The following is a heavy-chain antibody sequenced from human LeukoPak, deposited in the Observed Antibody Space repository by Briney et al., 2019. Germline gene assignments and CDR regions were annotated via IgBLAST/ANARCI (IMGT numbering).Heavy chain of an antibody. J-gene: IGHJ4*02. Sequence: GGSLRLSCAASGFTFDDYTMHWVRQAPGKGLEWVSLISWDGGSTYYADSVKGRFTISRDNSKNSLYLQMNSLRTEDTALYYCAKAEWWFGSYYFDYWGQGTLVTVSS. CDR2: ISWDGGST. CDR3: AKAEWWFGSYYFDY. CDR1: GFTFDDYT. V-gene: IGHV3-43*01. D-gene: IGHD2-15*01.